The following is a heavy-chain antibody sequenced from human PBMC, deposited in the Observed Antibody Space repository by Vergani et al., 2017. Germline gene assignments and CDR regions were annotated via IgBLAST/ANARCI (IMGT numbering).Heavy chain of an antibody. CDR3: AKVVDYGDSADY. CDR2: ISGSGGST. CDR1: GFTFSDYY. V-gene: IGHV3-23*04. D-gene: IGHD4-17*01. Sequence: VQLVESGGGLVKPGGSLRLSCAASGFTFSDYYMSWIRQAPGKGLEWVSAISGSGGSTYYADSVKGRFTISRDTSKNTLYLQMNSLRAEDTAVYYCAKVVDYGDSADYWGQGTLVTVSS. J-gene: IGHJ4*02.